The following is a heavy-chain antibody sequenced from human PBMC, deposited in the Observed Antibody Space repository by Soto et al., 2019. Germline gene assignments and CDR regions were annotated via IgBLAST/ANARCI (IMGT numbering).Heavy chain of an antibody. CDR2: VYPRDSDT. J-gene: IGHJ4*02. CDR1: GDIFIYYW. D-gene: IGHD2-15*01. V-gene: IGHV5-51*01. Sequence: PGESLTISCTSSGDIFIYYWIGWVRQMPGKGLEWMGIVYPRDSDTRYSPSFQGQVTISADRSTGTAFLQWRSLKASDTALYYCARPPLPGYSIHFNSWGQGTLVTVSS. CDR3: ARPPLPGYSIHFNS.